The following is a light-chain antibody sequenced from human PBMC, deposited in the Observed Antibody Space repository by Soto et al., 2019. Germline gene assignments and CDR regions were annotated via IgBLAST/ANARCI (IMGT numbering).Light chain of an antibody. Sequence: DIQMTQSPSTLSASVGDRVTITCRASQIIDIALAWYQQKPGKAPKVLIYRASNLERGVPSRFSGSGSGTEFTLTISSLQPDDFATYYCQQHKRDPRTLGPGTKVDIK. J-gene: IGKJ1*01. CDR2: RAS. CDR3: QQHKRDPRT. CDR1: QIIDIA. V-gene: IGKV1-5*03.